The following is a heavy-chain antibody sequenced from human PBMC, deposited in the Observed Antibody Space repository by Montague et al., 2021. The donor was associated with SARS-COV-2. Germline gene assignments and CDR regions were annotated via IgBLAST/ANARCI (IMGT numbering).Heavy chain of an antibody. CDR1: GFTFSSYE. V-gene: IGHV3-48*03. J-gene: IGHJ4*02. CDR2: ISSSSDTM. Sequence: SLRLSCAASGFTFSSYEMNWVRQAPGKGLEWVSSISSSSDTMYYADSVKGRFTISRDNAKNSLYLQMTSLRAEDTAVYYCARACADYFYDRGGFVYWGQGTLVTVSS. CDR3: ARACADYFYDRGGFVY. D-gene: IGHD3-22*01.